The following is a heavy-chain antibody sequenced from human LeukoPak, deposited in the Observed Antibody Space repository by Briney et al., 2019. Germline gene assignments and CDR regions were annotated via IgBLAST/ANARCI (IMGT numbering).Heavy chain of an antibody. CDR2: INHSGST. J-gene: IGHJ4*02. V-gene: IGHV4-34*01. CDR3: ARGVARNYYGSGSPLGY. D-gene: IGHD3-10*01. Sequence: SETLSLTCAVYGVSFSGYYWSWIRQPPGKGLEWVGEINHSGSTNYNPSLKSRVTISVDTSKNQFSLKLSSVTAADTAVYYCARGVARNYYGSGSPLGYWGQGTLVTVSS. CDR1: GVSFSGYY.